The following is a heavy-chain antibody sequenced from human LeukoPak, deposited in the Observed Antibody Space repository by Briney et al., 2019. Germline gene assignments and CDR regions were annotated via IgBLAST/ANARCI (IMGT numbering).Heavy chain of an antibody. V-gene: IGHV3-21*01. CDR3: ARDLRLDY. Sequence: GGSLRLSCAASGFTFSSYSMNWVRQAPGKGLEWVSSISSSSSYIYHADSVKGRFTISRDNAKNSLYLQMNSLRAEDTAVYYCARDLRLDYWGQGTLVTVYS. CDR1: GFTFSSYS. J-gene: IGHJ4*02. CDR2: ISSSSSYI.